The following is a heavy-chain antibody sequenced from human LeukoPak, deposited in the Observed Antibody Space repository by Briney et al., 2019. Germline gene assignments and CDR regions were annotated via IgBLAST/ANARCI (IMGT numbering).Heavy chain of an antibody. CDR3: AREYSSGWYIDY. CDR2: IYHSGST. J-gene: IGHJ4*02. D-gene: IGHD6-19*01. Sequence: SETLSLTCAVSGGSISSSNWWSWVRQPPGKGLEWIGEIYHSGSTNYNPSLKSRVPISVEKSKNQFSLKLSSVTAADTAVYYCAREYSSGWYIDYWGQGTLVTVSS. V-gene: IGHV4-4*02. CDR1: GGSISSSNW.